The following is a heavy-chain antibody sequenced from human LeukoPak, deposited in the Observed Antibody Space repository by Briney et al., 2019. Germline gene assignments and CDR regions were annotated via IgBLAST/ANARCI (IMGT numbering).Heavy chain of an antibody. Sequence: ASVKVSCKASGYTFTGYYMHWVRQAPGQGLEWMGWINPNSGGTNYAQKFQGRVTVTRDTSISTAYMELSRLRSDDTAVYYCARDLGDGYNYFGYWGQGTLVTVSS. CDR1: GYTFTGYY. CDR3: ARDLGDGYNYFGY. J-gene: IGHJ4*02. CDR2: INPNSGGT. V-gene: IGHV1-2*02. D-gene: IGHD5-12*01.